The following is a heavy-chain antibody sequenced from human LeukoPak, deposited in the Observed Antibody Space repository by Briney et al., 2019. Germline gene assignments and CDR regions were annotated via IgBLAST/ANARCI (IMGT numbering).Heavy chain of an antibody. V-gene: IGHV3-23*01. CDR2: IYGSGDTT. J-gene: IGHJ4*02. Sequence: GGSLRLSCAASGFTFSTYSMSWVRQAPRKGLEWVSVIYGSGDTTNYADSVKGRFTISRDNSKNMLYLQMHGLRAEETAVYYCAKDQRPDSGYDIDYWGQGTLVTVSS. D-gene: IGHD5-12*01. CDR1: GFTFSTYS. CDR3: AKDQRPDSGYDIDY.